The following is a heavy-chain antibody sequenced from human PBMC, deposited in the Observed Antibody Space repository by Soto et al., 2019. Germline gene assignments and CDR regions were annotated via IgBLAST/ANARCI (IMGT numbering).Heavy chain of an antibody. CDR1: GFTFSIYS. CDR3: ARDSGYSGYDPPDY. D-gene: IGHD5-12*01. V-gene: IGHV3-21*01. J-gene: IGHJ4*02. CDR2: ISSTGGDI. Sequence: GGSLRLSCAASGFTFSIYSMNWVRQAPGKGLEWVSSISSTGGDIYYADSLKGRFTISRDNAKNTLYLQMNSLRDEDTAVYYCARDSGYSGYDPPDYWGQGTLVTVSS.